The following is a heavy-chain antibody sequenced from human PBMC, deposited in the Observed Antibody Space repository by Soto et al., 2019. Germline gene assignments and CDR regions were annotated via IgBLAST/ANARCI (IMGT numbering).Heavy chain of an antibody. CDR2: INHSGST. V-gene: IGHV4-34*01. J-gene: IGHJ5*02. CDR3: AREYRFGSRGGWFDP. CDR1: GGSFSGYY. Sequence: QVQLQQWGAGLLKPSETLSLTCAVYGGSFSGYYWSWIRQPPGKGLEWIGEINHSGSTNYNPSLKSRVTISVDTSKNQFSLKLSSVTAADTAVYYCAREYRFGSRGGWFDPWGQGTLVTVSS. D-gene: IGHD3-10*01.